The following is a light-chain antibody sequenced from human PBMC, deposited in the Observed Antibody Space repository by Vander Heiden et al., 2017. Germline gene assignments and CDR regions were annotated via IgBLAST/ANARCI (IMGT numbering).Light chain of an antibody. CDR1: QSISSY. Sequence: DIQMTQSPSSLSASVGDRVTITCRASQSISSYLAWYQQKPGKVPKLLIYAASTLESGVPSRFSGSGSGTDFTLTISSLQPDDVATYYCQKYNSTPLTFGEGTKVEIK. CDR2: AAS. CDR3: QKYNSTPLT. J-gene: IGKJ4*02. V-gene: IGKV1-27*01.